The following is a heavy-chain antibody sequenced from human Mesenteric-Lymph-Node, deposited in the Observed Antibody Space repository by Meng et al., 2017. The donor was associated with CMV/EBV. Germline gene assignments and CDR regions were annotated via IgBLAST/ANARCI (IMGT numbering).Heavy chain of an antibody. CDR3: ARGRGGDGLLDY. CDR2: ISRSRSYI. CDR1: AFTVSSHY. J-gene: IGHJ4*02. V-gene: IGHV3-21*01. D-gene: IGHD3-16*01. Sequence: GESLKISCAASAFTVSSHYMSWVRQAPGKGLEWVSSISRSRSYINYADSVKGRFTVSRDNAKNSLYLQMNTLRAEDTAVYYCARGRGGDGLLDYWGQGTLVTVSS.